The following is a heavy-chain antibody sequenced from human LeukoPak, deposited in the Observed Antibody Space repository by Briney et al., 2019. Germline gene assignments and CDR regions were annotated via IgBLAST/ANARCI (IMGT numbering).Heavy chain of an antibody. V-gene: IGHV6-1*01. CDR3: ARDRQQLAPLYYYYGMDV. CDR1: GDTVSSNSAA. Sequence: SQTLSLTCAISGDTVSSNSAAWNWIRQSPSRGLEWLVRTDYRSKWYNDYAVSVKSRITINPDTSKNQFSLQLNSVTPEDTAVYYCARDRQQLAPLYYYYGMDVWGQGTTVTVSS. CDR2: TDYRSKWYN. J-gene: IGHJ6*02. D-gene: IGHD6-13*01.